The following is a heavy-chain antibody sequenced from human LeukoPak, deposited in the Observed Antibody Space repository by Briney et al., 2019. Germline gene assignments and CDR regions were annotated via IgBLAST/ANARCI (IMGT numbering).Heavy chain of an antibody. Sequence: SETLSLTCAVSGYSISSGYYWSWIRQPAGKGLEWIGRIYTSGSTNYNPSLKSRVTISVDTSKNQFSLKLSSVTAADTAVYYCARVDGHAGYYDSSGFLDYWGQGTLVTVSS. CDR1: GYSISSGYY. CDR2: IYTSGST. D-gene: IGHD3-22*01. J-gene: IGHJ4*02. CDR3: ARVDGHAGYYDSSGFLDY. V-gene: IGHV4-61*02.